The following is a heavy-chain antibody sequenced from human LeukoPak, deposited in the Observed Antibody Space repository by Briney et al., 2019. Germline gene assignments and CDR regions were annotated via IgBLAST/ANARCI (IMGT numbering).Heavy chain of an antibody. CDR2: ISAYNGNT. CDR3: AREEIVVINYYYYYYGMDV. D-gene: IGHD3-22*01. Sequence: ASVKVSCKASGYTFTSYGISWVRQAPGQGLEWMGWISAYNGNTNYAQKLQGRVTMTTDTSTSTAYMELRSLRSDDTAVYYCAREEIVVINYYYYYYGMDVWGQGTLVTVSS. V-gene: IGHV1-18*01. CDR1: GYTFTSYG. J-gene: IGHJ6*02.